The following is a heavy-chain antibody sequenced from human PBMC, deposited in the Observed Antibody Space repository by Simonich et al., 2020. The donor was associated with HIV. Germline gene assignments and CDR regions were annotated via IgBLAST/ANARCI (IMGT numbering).Heavy chain of an antibody. D-gene: IGHD2-15*01. V-gene: IGHV1-69*09. CDR3: ATPSLAATAFDY. CDR1: GGTSSSFA. Sequence: QVQLVQSGAELKKPGSSVKVSCKASGGTSSSFAISWVRQAPGQGLEWMGGLIPILGIANYAQKFRGRVTITADKSTSTAYMELSSLRSEDTAVYYCATPSLAATAFDYWGQGTLVTVSS. J-gene: IGHJ4*02. CDR2: LIPILGIA.